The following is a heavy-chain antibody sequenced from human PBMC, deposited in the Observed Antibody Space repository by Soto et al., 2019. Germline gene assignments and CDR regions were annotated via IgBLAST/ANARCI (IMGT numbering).Heavy chain of an antibody. D-gene: IGHD3-10*01. J-gene: IGHJ6*02. Sequence: PGGSLRLSCAASGFTFSRYGMHWVRQAQGKGLEWVAVISYDGSNKYYADSVKGRFTISRDNSKNTLYLQMNSLRAEDTAVYYCAKGLVTMVRGVIITSGDYYYGMDVWGQGTTVTVSS. CDR3: AKGLVTMVRGVIITSGDYYYGMDV. CDR1: GFTFSRYG. CDR2: ISYDGSNK. V-gene: IGHV3-30*18.